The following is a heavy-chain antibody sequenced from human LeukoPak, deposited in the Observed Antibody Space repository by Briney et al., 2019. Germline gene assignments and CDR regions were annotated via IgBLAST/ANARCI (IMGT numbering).Heavy chain of an antibody. CDR2: ISYDGSNK. V-gene: IGHV3-30*18. Sequence: GGSLRLSCAASGFTFSSYGMHWVRQAPGKGLGWVAVISYDGSNKYYADSVKGRFTISRDNSKNTLYLQMNSLRAEDTAVYYCAKASDYDFWSGLDYWGQGTLVTVSS. CDR1: GFTFSSYG. J-gene: IGHJ4*02. CDR3: AKASDYDFWSGLDY. D-gene: IGHD3-3*01.